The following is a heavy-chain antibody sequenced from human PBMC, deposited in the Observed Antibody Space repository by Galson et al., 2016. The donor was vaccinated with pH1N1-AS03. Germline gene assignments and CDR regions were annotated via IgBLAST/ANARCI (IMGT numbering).Heavy chain of an antibody. J-gene: IGHJ3*01. CDR3: VRGDYEFWSGYEAFDF. D-gene: IGHD3-3*01. CDR1: TFNFRKHG. V-gene: IGHV3-11*01. Sequence: SLRLSCAASTFNFRKHGMHWFRQAPGKGLEWVSYISATGGTIYYADSVKGRFTIPRDNAGNSLSLQMNSLRVEDTAIYYCVRGDYEFWSGYEAFDFWGQGTKVTVSS. CDR2: ISATGGTI.